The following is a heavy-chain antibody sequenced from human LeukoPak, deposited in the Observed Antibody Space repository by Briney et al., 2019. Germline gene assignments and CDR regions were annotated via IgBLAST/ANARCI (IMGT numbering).Heavy chain of an antibody. J-gene: IGHJ6*03. Sequence: PSETLSLTCTVSGGSISSSSYYWGWIRQPPGKGLEWIGSIYYSGSTYYNPSLKSRVTISVDTSKNQFSLKLSSVTAADTAVYYCARVAPIAAAEGYYYMDVWGKGTTVTISS. D-gene: IGHD6-13*01. CDR3: ARVAPIAAAEGYYYMDV. V-gene: IGHV4-39*07. CDR1: GGSISSSSYY. CDR2: IYYSGST.